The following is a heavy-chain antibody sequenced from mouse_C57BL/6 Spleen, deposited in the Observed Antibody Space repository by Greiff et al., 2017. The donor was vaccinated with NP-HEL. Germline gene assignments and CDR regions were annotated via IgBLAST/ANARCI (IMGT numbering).Heavy chain of an antibody. CDR3: ARRRDHGLTG. CDR2: IDPSDSYT. CDR1: GYTFTSYW. J-gene: IGHJ2*01. D-gene: IGHD1-1*01. V-gene: IGHV1-59*01. Sequence: QVQLQQPGAELVRPGTSVKLSCKASGYTFTSYWMHWVKQRPGQGLEWIGVIDPSDSYTNYNQKFKGKATLTVDTSSSTAYMQLSSLTSEDSAVYYCARRRDHGLTGWGQGTTLTVSS.